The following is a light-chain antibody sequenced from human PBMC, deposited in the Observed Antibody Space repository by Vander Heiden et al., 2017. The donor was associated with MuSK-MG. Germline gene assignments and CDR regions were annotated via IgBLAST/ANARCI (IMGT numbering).Light chain of an antibody. J-gene: IGKJ5*01. Sequence: DIVMTQSPDSLAVSLGERATINCTPSQTVLYGPIMKNCLAWYQQKPGQPPKLLIHWASSRIAGVPDRFSGSGYGTDFALTISGRQAEDVAVYYCQQYGSNPSITFGQGTLLEIK. CDR3: QQYGSNPSIT. CDR2: WAS. CDR1: QTVLYGPIMKNC. V-gene: IGKV4-1*01.